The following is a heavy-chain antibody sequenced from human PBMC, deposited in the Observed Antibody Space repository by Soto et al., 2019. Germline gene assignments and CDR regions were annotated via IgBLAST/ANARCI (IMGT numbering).Heavy chain of an antibody. V-gene: IGHV3-30*18. CDR3: AKDTKYCSSTSCYGIAIYYYYGMDV. Sequence: QVQLVESGGGVVQPGRSLRLSCAASGFTFSSYGMHWVRQAPGKGLEWVAVISYDGSNKYYADSVKGRFTISRDNSKNTLYLQMNSLRAEDTAVYYCAKDTKYCSSTSCYGIAIYYYYGMDVWGQGTTVTVSS. CDR1: GFTFSSYG. J-gene: IGHJ6*02. CDR2: ISYDGSNK. D-gene: IGHD2-2*01.